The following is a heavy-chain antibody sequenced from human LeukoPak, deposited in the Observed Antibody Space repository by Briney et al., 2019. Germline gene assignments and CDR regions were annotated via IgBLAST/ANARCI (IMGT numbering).Heavy chain of an antibody. D-gene: IGHD2-2*01. V-gene: IGHV4-61*01. Sequence: SETLSLTCTVSGGSISSGSYYWSWIRQPPGKGLEWIGYSYCSGSTNYNPSLKSRVTISVDTSKNQFSLKLSSVTAADTAVYYCARRSAICSSTSCYWYAFDIWGQGTMVTVSS. CDR2: SYCSGST. J-gene: IGHJ3*02. CDR1: GGSISSGSYY. CDR3: ARRSAICSSTSCYWYAFDI.